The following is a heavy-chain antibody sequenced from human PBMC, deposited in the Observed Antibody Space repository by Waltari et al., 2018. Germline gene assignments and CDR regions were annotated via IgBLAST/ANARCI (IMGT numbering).Heavy chain of an antibody. D-gene: IGHD3-16*01. Sequence: QVQLHQSGPGVVRPSQTPSLTCAIPGDSVPSRVSWNWFRQSPSRGLEWLGRIFYSTKWAIDYAVSVKSRVIIKPDTSKNQLSLQLSSVTPEDTAVYYCARRGLGLGMDVWGRGTTVTVSS. CDR3: ARRGLGLGMDV. J-gene: IGHJ6*02. V-gene: IGHV6-1*01. CDR2: IFYSTKWAI. CDR1: GDSVPSRVS.